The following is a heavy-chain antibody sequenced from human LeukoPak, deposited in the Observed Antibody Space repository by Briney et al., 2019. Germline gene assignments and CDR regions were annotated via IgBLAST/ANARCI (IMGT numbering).Heavy chain of an antibody. Sequence: GGSLRLSCAASALTFSDYSMNWVRQAPGKGLEWISYISSNGGTIYYAASVKGRFTISRDSAKNSLYLQMNGLRAEDTAIYYCARGPKTSFDYWGQGTLVTVSS. CDR1: ALTFSDYS. J-gene: IGHJ4*02. CDR2: ISSNGGTI. V-gene: IGHV3-48*01. CDR3: ARGPKTSFDY.